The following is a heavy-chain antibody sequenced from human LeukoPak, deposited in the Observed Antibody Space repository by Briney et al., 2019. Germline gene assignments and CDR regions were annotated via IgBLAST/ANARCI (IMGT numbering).Heavy chain of an antibody. J-gene: IGHJ4*02. CDR1: GFTFSSYA. D-gene: IGHD1-26*01. Sequence: GGSLRLSCAASGFTFSSYAMSWVRQAPGKGLEWVGRSRNKANSDTTEYAASVKGRFTISRDDSKNSLYLQMNSLKTEDTAVYYCARTQNNIGTYYLFDYWGQGTLVTVSS. V-gene: IGHV3-72*01. CDR2: SRNKANSDTT. CDR3: ARTQNNIGTYYLFDY.